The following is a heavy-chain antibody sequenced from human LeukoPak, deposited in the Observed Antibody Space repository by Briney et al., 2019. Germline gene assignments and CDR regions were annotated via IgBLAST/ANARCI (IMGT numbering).Heavy chain of an antibody. Sequence: SETLRLTCAVSGGSFSSYYMSWVRQPPGKGLEWIGDIYYSGSTNFNPSLKSRGTISVDTTKNQFSLKLSSVTAADTAVYYCASNDILTGYSYFDYWGQGTLVTVSS. D-gene: IGHD3-9*01. CDR3: ASNDILTGYSYFDY. CDR2: IYYSGST. J-gene: IGHJ4*02. V-gene: IGHV4-59*01. CDR1: GGSFSSYY.